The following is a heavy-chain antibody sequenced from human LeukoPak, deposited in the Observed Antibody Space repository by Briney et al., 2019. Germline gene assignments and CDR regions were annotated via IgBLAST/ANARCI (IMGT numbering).Heavy chain of an antibody. CDR2: MNPNSGAT. J-gene: IGHJ4*02. D-gene: IGHD3-3*01. Sequence: ASVKVSCKASGYIFTDYDINWVRQATGQGLEWMGWMNPNSGATSYAEKFQGRVAMTEDTSTDTAYMELSSLRSEDTAVYYCATGRGYDFWSDLDYWGQGTLVTVSS. CDR1: GYIFTDYD. V-gene: IGHV1-8*01. CDR3: ATGRGYDFWSDLDY.